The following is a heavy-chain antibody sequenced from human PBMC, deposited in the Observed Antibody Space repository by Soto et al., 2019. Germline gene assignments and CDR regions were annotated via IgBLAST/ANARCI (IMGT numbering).Heavy chain of an antibody. J-gene: IGHJ5*02. CDR1: GFTFSSYA. V-gene: IGHV3-23*01. CDR3: AQGGEGIWYYAWTDP. CDR2: ISGGGDNA. D-gene: IGHD3-16*01. Sequence: GGSLRLSCVASGFTFSSYAMSWVRQAPWKGLEWVSVISGGGDNAHHADSVKGRFTTSRDNSKNTLYLQMSSLRAEDTALYYCAQGGEGIWYYAWTDPWGPGTMVTVSS.